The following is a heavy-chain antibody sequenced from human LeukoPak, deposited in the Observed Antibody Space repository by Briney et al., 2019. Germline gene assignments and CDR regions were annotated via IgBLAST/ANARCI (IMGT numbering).Heavy chain of an antibody. D-gene: IGHD6-19*01. J-gene: IGHJ4*02. CDR2: ISGSGGST. Sequence: GGSLRLSCAASGFTFSTYAMSWVREAPGKGLEWVSGISGSGGSTYYADSVKGRFTISRDNSKNTLYLQMNSLRVEDTAVYYCAKIGIAVLATGDWGQGTLVTVSS. CDR1: GFTFSTYA. CDR3: AKIGIAVLATGD. V-gene: IGHV3-23*01.